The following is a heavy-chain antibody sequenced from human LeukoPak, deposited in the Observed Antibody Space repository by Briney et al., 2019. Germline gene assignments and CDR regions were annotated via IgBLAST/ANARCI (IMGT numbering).Heavy chain of an antibody. J-gene: IGHJ6*02. CDR2: MNNGPGAT. CDR1: GVSFSTSP. V-gene: IGHV3-23*02. CDR3: AKTHYDLLDV. Sequence: PGGSLRLSCAASGVSFSTSPMSWVRQPPGKGLEWVSAMNNGPGATFYRDSVRGRFTISRDDSKTTLYLQMNSLRAEDTGTYYCAKTHYDLLDVWGQGTTVTVSS. D-gene: IGHD5-12*01.